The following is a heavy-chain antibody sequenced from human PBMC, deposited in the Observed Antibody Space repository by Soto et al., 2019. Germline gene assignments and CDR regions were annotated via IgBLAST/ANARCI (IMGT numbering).Heavy chain of an antibody. CDR2: IYYSGST. CDR1: GGSISSYY. Sequence: PSETLSLTCTVSGGSISSYYWSWIRQPPGKGLEWIGYIYYSGSTNYNPSLKSRVTISVDTSKIQFSLKLSSVTAADTAVYYCARGGIAAVTNYYYYYGMDVWGQGTTVTVSS. J-gene: IGHJ6*02. D-gene: IGHD6-13*01. CDR3: ARGGIAAVTNYYYYYGMDV. V-gene: IGHV4-59*01.